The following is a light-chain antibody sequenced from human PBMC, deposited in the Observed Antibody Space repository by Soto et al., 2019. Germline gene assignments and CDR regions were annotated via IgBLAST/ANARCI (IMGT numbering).Light chain of an antibody. V-gene: IGKV2-30*02. J-gene: IGKJ5*01. CDR2: KVS. Sequence: DVVVTQSPLSLPVTLVQPSSISCMANQSLVHSDGIAYFSWFQQRPGRSPRRLIYKVSNRDSGVPARFSGSGSGTDFALKISRVEAEDVGVYYCMQGTHWPITFGQGTRLEIK. CDR3: MQGTHWPIT. CDR1: QSLVHSDGIAY.